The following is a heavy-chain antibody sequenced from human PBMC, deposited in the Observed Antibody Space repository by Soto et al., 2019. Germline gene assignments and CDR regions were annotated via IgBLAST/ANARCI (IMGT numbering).Heavy chain of an antibody. CDR1: GGSISSYY. J-gene: IGHJ5*02. D-gene: IGHD1-26*01. CDR2: IYYSGST. V-gene: IGHV4-59*01. CDR3: ARSARDRSSGSYYLNLFDP. Sequence: KTSETLSLTCTVSGGSISSYYWSWIRQPPGKGLEWIGYIYYSGSTNYNPSLRSRVTISVDTSKNQFSLKLSSVTAADTAVYYCARSARDRSSGSYYLNLFDPWGQGTLVTVSS.